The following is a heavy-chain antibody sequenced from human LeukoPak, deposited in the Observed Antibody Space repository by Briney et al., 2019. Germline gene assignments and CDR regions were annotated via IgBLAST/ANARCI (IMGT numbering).Heavy chain of an antibody. D-gene: IGHD7-27*01. CDR1: GGSFSGYY. CDR2: MYYAGTT. J-gene: IGHJ5*02. Sequence: SETLSLTCAVYGGSFSGYYWSWIRQPPGKGLEWIGTMYYAGTTYYNPSLKSRVTISVDTSKEQTSLNLRSVTAADTAVYYCARQLANWGPDLWGQGIHVIVSS. CDR3: ARQLANWGPDL. V-gene: IGHV4-34*01.